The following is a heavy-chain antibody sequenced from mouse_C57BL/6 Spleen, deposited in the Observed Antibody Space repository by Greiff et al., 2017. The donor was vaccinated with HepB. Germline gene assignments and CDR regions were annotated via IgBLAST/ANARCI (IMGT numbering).Heavy chain of an antibody. V-gene: IGHV1-15*01. J-gene: IGHJ4*01. D-gene: IGHD1-1*01. CDR3: TRSYGSSLMDY. CDR2: IDPETGGT. Sequence: QVHVKQSGAELVRPGASVTLSCKASGYTFTDYEMHWVKQTPVHGLEWIGAIDPETGGTAYNQKFKGKAILTADKSSSTAYMELRSLTSEDSAVYYCTRSYGSSLMDYWGQGTSVTVSS. CDR1: GYTFTDYE.